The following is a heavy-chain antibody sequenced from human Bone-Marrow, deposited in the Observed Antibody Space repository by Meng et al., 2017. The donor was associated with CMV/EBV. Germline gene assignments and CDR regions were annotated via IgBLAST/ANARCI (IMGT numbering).Heavy chain of an antibody. CDR1: GGSVSSGSYY. Sequence: GSLRLSCTVPGGSVSSGSYYWSWIRQPPGKGLEWIGYIYYSGSTNYNPSLKSRVTISVDTSKNQLSLKLRSVTAADTAVYYCASGIGYCSGTSCHTPYYYGMDVWGQGTTVTVSS. CDR3: ASGIGYCSGTSCHTPYYYGMDV. J-gene: IGHJ6*02. CDR2: IYYSGST. V-gene: IGHV4-61*01. D-gene: IGHD2-2*02.